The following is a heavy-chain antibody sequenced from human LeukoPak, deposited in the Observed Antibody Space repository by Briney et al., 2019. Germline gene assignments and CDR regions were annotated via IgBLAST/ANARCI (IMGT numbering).Heavy chain of an antibody. CDR2: IGHSSGT. Sequence: GGPLRLSCAASGFAFSSFAMSWVRQAPGKGPEWVENIGHSSGTWYADSVMGRFTVSRDNSKSTPYLEMNSLRGEDTAQYYCADFGSGSYSFDYWGQGSLVTVSS. J-gene: IGHJ4*02. D-gene: IGHD3-10*01. CDR1: GFAFSSFA. V-gene: IGHV3-23*01. CDR3: ADFGSGSYSFDY.